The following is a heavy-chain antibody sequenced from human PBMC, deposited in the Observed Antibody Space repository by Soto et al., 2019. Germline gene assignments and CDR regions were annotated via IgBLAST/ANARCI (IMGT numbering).Heavy chain of an antibody. CDR2: VNPILSMS. V-gene: IGHV1-69*02. D-gene: IGHD3-10*01. J-gene: IGHJ6*02. CDR3: ASTYFYGSGSDYHHYYYGMDV. Sequence: SVKVSCKASGDTLSFYTINWVRQAPGLGLEWMGRVNPILSMSNYAQKFQGRVTMTTDTSTSTAYMEVRSLRSDDTAVYYCASTYFYGSGSDYHHYYYGMDVWGQGTTVTVSS. CDR1: GDTLSFYT.